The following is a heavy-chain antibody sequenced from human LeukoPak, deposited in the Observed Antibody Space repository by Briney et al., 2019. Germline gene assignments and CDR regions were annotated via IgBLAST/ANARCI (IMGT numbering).Heavy chain of an antibody. CDR1: GFTFSSYG. CDR3: ATQPDYSGSYSSLDY. J-gene: IGHJ4*02. CDR2: ISYDGSNK. D-gene: IGHD1-26*01. Sequence: GRSLRLSCAASGFTFSSYGMHWVRQAPGKGLEWVAVISYDGSNKYYTDSVKGRFTISRDNSKNTLYLQMNSLRAEDTAVYYCATQPDYSGSYSSLDYWGQGTLVTVSS. V-gene: IGHV3-30*03.